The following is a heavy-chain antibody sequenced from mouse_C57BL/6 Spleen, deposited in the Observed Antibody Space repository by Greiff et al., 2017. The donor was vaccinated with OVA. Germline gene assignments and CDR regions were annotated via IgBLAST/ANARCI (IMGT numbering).Heavy chain of an antibody. CDR2: IDPANGTT. J-gene: IGHJ2*01. CDR1: GFNITNTY. Sequence: EVQLQQSVAELVRPGASVKLSCTASGFNITNTYMHWVKQRPGQGLEWIGRIDPANGTTNYAQKFQGKATITADTSSNTAYLQLSSLTSEDTAIYYCARGNYGSRTYFGDWGKGTTLTVAS. D-gene: IGHD1-1*01. CDR3: ARGNYGSRTYFGD. V-gene: IGHV14-3*01.